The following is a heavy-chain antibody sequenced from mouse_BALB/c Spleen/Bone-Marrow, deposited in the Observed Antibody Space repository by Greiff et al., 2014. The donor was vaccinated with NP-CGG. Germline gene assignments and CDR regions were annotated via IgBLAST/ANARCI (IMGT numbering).Heavy chain of an antibody. CDR3: TRDRGYDGGYYFDY. J-gene: IGHJ2*01. CDR1: GFNFSDYG. V-gene: IGHV5-15*02. D-gene: IGHD2-2*01. CDR2: ISNLAYSI. Sequence: EVQRVESGGGVVQPGGSRKLSCAASGFNFSDYGMAWVRLAPGQGPEWVAFISNLAYSIYYADTVTGQFTITRENAKNTLYLEMSSLRFEDTAMYYCTRDRGYDGGYYFDYWGQGTTLTVSS.